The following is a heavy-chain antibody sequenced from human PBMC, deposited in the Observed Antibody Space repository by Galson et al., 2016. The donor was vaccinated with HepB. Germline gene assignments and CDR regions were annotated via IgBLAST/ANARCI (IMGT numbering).Heavy chain of an antibody. CDR3: AKVIPSTIIIINALDF. CDR1: GFTFSTYG. J-gene: IGHJ4*02. D-gene: IGHD3-16*01. V-gene: IGHV3-23*01. Sequence: SLRLSCAASGFTFSTYGMSWVRQAPGKGLEWVSSISHSSSGAYYADSVKGRFTISRDNSNNTLYLQMNSLRAEDTAVYYCAKVIPSTIIIINALDFWGQGTRVTVSS. CDR2: ISHSSSGA.